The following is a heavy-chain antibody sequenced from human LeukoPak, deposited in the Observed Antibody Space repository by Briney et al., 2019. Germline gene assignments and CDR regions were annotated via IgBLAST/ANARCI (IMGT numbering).Heavy chain of an antibody. D-gene: IGHD7-27*01. Sequence: SETLSLTCTVSGGSISSYSWSWIRQPPGKGLEWIGYIYYTGSTSYNPSLKSRVTISADTSKNEFSLKLNSVTAADTAVYYCASRKLGNDYWGQGTLVTVSS. V-gene: IGHV4-59*01. CDR2: IYYTGST. J-gene: IGHJ4*02. CDR1: GGSISSYS. CDR3: ASRKLGNDY.